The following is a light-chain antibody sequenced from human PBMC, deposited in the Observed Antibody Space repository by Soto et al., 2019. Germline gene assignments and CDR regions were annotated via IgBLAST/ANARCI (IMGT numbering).Light chain of an antibody. CDR2: GAS. V-gene: IGKV3-15*01. CDR1: QSVDIN. Sequence: EIVLTQSPATLSVSPGDRVTLSRRASQSVDINLAWYQQRPGQAPRLLVYGASTKATEMPGRFSGRGSGTEFTLTINNLQSEDFAVYYCQQYRNWPRTFGQGTKVDIK. CDR3: QQYRNWPRT. J-gene: IGKJ1*01.